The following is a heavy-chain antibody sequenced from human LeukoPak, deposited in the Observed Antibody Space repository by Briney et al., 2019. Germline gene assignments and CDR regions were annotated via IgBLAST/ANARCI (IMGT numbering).Heavy chain of an antibody. J-gene: IGHJ4*02. D-gene: IGHD1-26*01. V-gene: IGHV3-9*03. Sequence: GGSLRLSCEASGFSFDDYAMHWVRQAPGKGLEWVSGISWNSGSIGYADSVKGRFTISRDNAKNSLYLQMNSLRAEDMALYYCAKDMSGQLGATFDYWGQGTLVTVSS. CDR2: ISWNSGSI. CDR1: GFSFDDYA. CDR3: AKDMSGQLGATFDY.